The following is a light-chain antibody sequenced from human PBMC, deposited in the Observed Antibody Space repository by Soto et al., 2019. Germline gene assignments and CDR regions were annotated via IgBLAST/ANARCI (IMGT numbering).Light chain of an antibody. V-gene: IGKV2-28*01. CDR3: LQALQTPIT. J-gene: IGKJ5*01. Sequence: DIAMTQSPLSLPVTPGEPASISCTSSQSLLHSNGYNYLDLYLQKPGQSPQLLIYLGSNRASGVPDRLSGSGSGTDFTLKSSRVEAEDVGVYYCLQALQTPITFGQGTRLEIK. CDR1: QSLLHSNGYNY. CDR2: LGS.